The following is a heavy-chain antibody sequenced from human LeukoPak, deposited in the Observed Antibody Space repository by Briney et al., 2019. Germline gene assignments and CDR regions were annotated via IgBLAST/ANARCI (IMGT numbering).Heavy chain of an antibody. V-gene: IGHV3-23*01. Sequence: PGGSLRLSCAASGFTFSSYAMSWIRQAPGKWLEWVSAISGSGGSTYYADSVKGRFTISRDNSKNTLYLQMNSLRAEDTAVYYCAKARRAWSGSDFDYWGQGTLVTVSS. CDR1: GFTFSSYA. CDR3: AKARRAWSGSDFDY. CDR2: ISGSGGST. D-gene: IGHD3-3*01. J-gene: IGHJ4*02.